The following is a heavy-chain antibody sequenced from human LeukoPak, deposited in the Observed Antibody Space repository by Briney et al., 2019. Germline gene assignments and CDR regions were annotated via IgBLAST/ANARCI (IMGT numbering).Heavy chain of an antibody. CDR3: ARDHSPEYNSSAGYFQL. J-gene: IGHJ1*01. D-gene: IGHD6-6*01. Sequence: GGSLRLSCAASGFTVSTNYMSWVRQAPGKGLEWVSVIYSGGSTYYADSVKGRFTFSRDNSKNTLYLQMNSLRAEDMAVYYCARDHSPEYNSSAGYFQLWGQGTLVTASS. V-gene: IGHV3-66*01. CDR1: GFTVSTNY. CDR2: IYSGGST.